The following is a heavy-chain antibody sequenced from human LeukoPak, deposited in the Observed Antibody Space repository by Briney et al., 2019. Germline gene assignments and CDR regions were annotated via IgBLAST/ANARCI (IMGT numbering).Heavy chain of an antibody. CDR3: ARVHAEEQSSIAAPFPADY. CDR1: GFTFSSYG. D-gene: IGHD6-6*01. J-gene: IGHJ4*02. CDR2: IWYDGSNK. V-gene: IGHV3-33*01. Sequence: QPGGSLRLSCAASGFTFSSYGMHWVRQAPGKGLEWVAVIWYDGSNKYYAGSVKGRFTISRDNSKNTLYLQMNSLRAEDTAVYYCARVHAEEQSSIAAPFPADYWGQGTLVTVSS.